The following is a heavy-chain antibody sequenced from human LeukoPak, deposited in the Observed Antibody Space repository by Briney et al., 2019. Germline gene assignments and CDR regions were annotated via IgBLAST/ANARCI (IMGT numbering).Heavy chain of an antibody. CDR2: ISYDGSNK. J-gene: IGHJ4*02. D-gene: IGHD2-21*02. Sequence: GGSLRLSCAASGFTFSSYGMHWVRRAPGKGLEWVAVISYDGSNKYYADSVKGRFTISRDNSKNTLYLQMNSLRAEDTAVYYCAKGKDRFVVVTAIWDYWGQGTLVTVSS. CDR1: GFTFSSYG. V-gene: IGHV3-30*18. CDR3: AKGKDRFVVVTAIWDY.